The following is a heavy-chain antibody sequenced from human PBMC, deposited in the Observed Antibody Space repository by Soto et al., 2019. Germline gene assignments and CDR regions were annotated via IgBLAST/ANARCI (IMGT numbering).Heavy chain of an antibody. CDR1: GFPFTTVW. V-gene: IGHV3-15*07. J-gene: IGHJ4*02. Sequence: EVQLVESGGGLVKPGESLRLSCVASGFPFTTVWMNWVRQAPGKGPEWLGRVKTKAEGATTDYAAPAKGRFTILRDDSVDTVYLQMTSLRIEDTALYYCTSRIRTTNDIWGQGTLVTVSS. CDR2: VKTKAEGATT. CDR3: TSRIRTTNDI. D-gene: IGHD1-1*01.